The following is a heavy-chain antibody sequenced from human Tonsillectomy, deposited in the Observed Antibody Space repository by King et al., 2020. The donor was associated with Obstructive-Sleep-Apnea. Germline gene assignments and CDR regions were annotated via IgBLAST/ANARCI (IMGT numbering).Heavy chain of an antibody. CDR3: ARPSTDYYDDAFDI. V-gene: IGHV4-59*01. D-gene: IGHD3-22*01. CDR2: IYYSGST. J-gene: IGHJ3*02. CDR1: GGSISSYY. Sequence: QLQESGPGLVKPSETLSLTCTVSGGSISSYYWSWIRQPPGKGLEWIGYIYYSGSTNYNPSLKSRVTISVDTSKNQFSLKLSSVTAADTAVSYCARPSTDYYDDAFDIWGQGTMVTVSS.